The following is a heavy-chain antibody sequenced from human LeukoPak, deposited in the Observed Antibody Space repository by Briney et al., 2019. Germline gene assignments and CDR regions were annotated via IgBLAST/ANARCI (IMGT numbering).Heavy chain of an antibody. CDR3: ARDPSSSGRPHHDY. CDR1: GYTFTSYG. Sequence: GASVKVSCKASGYTFTSYGISWVRQAPGQGLEWMGWISAYNGNTNYAQKLQGRVTMTTDTSTSTAYMELRSLRSDDTAVYYCARDPSSSGRPHHDYWGQGTLVTVSS. V-gene: IGHV1-18*01. J-gene: IGHJ4*02. D-gene: IGHD6-19*01. CDR2: ISAYNGNT.